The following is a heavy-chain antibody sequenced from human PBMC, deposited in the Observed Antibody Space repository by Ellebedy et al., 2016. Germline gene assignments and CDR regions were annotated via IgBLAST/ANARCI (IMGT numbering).Heavy chain of an antibody. D-gene: IGHD3-22*01. CDR1: GYTFTSYG. Sequence: ASVKVSCKASGYTFTSYGISWVRQAPGQGLEWMGWISAYNGNTNYAQKLQGRVTMTTDTSTSTAYMELRSLRSDDTAVYYCAREIPYYYDSSGDPGLDYWGQGTLVTVSS. CDR2: ISAYNGNT. V-gene: IGHV1-18*01. J-gene: IGHJ4*02. CDR3: AREIPYYYDSSGDPGLDY.